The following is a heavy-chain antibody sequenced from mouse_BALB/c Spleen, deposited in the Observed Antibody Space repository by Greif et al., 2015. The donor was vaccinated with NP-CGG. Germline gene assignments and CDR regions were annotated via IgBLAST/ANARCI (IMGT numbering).Heavy chain of an antibody. CDR1: GFTFSSYG. D-gene: IGHD2-4*01. CDR3: ARHGDYEFAY. V-gene: IGHV5-9-2*01. J-gene: IGHJ3*01. CDR2: ISGGGSYT. Sequence: EVKLMESGGGLVKPGGSLKLSCAASGFTFSSYGMSWVRQAPEKRLEWVATISGGGSYTYYPDSVKGRLTISRDNAKNNLYLQMSSLRSEDTALYYCARHGDYEFAYWGQGTLVTVSA.